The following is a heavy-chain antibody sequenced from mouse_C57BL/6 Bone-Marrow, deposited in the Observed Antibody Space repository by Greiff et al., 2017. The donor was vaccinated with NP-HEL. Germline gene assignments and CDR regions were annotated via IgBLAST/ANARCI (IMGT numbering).Heavy chain of an antibody. Sequence: EVMLVESGGDLVKPGGSLKLSCAASGFTFSSYGMSWVRQTPDKRLEWVATISSGGSYTYSPDSVKGRFTISRDNAKNTLYLQMSSLKSEDTAMYYCARHYYGSTLYFDYWGQGTTLTVSS. J-gene: IGHJ2*01. V-gene: IGHV5-6*01. CDR3: ARHYYGSTLYFDY. CDR1: GFTFSSYG. CDR2: ISSGGSYT. D-gene: IGHD1-1*01.